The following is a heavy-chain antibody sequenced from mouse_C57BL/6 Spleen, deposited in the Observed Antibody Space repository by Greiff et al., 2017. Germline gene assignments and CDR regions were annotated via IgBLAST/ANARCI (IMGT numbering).Heavy chain of an antibody. V-gene: IGHV1-64*01. CDR3: ASDYDGAMDY. CDR1: GYTFTSYW. D-gene: IGHD2-4*01. CDR2: IHPNSGST. Sequence: VKLQQPGAELVKPGASVKLSCKASGYTFTSYWMHWVKQRPGQGLEWIGMIHPNSGSTNYNEKFKSKATLTVDKSSSTAYMQLSSLTSEDSAVYYCASDYDGAMDYWGQGTSVTVSS. J-gene: IGHJ4*01.